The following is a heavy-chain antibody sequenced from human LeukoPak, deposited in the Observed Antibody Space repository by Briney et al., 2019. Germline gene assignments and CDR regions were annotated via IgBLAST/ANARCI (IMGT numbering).Heavy chain of an antibody. CDR3: ASLYGSGSQIYYYYGMDV. Sequence: GASVKVSCKASGYTFTGYYMHWVRQAPGQGLEWMGWINPNSGGTNYAQKFQGRVTMTSDTSISTAYMELSRLRSDDTGVYYCASLYGSGSQIYYYYGMDVWGQGTTVTVSS. J-gene: IGHJ6*02. CDR1: GYTFTGYY. D-gene: IGHD3-10*01. CDR2: INPNSGGT. V-gene: IGHV1-2*02.